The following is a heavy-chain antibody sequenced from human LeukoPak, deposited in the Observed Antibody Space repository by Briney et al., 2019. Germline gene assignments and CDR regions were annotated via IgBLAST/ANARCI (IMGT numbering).Heavy chain of an antibody. D-gene: IGHD2-2*01. CDR2: IYGDGST. V-gene: IGHV3-53*01. J-gene: IGHJ4*02. Sequence: GGSLRLSCLVSGFSVSHNYVAWVRQAPGKGLDWVSNIYGDGSTNYADSVKGRFTISRDNSKNTLYLQMNSLRAEDTAVYYCALVVPGDYFDYWGQGTLATVSS. CDR1: GFSVSHNY. CDR3: ALVVPGDYFDY.